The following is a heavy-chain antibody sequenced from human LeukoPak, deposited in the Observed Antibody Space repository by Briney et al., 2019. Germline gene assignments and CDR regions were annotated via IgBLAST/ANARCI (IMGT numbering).Heavy chain of an antibody. J-gene: IGHJ4*02. D-gene: IGHD3-22*01. CDR2: IYYSGNT. CDR1: GGSISSYY. Sequence: PSETLSLTCNVSGGSISSYYWSWIRQPPGKGLEWIGYIYYSGNTNYNPSLKSRVTISVDTSKNQFSLKLSSVTAADTAVYYCARAGYYYDSSGIPGLGYWGQGTLVTVSS. V-gene: IGHV4-59*01. CDR3: ARAGYYYDSSGIPGLGY.